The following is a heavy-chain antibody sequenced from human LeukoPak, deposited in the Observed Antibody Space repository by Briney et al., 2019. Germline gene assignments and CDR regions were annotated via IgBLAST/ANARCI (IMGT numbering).Heavy chain of an antibody. CDR2: ISSSSSYI. J-gene: IGHJ6*02. V-gene: IGHV3-21*01. D-gene: IGHD3-10*01. Sequence: KPGGSLRLSCAASGFTFSSYSMNWVRQAPGKGLEWVSSISSSSSYIYYADSVKGRFTISRDNAKNSLYLQMNSLRAEDTAVYYCASLTEFGAGYYGMDVWGQGTTVTVSS. CDR1: GFTFSSYS. CDR3: ASLTEFGAGYYGMDV.